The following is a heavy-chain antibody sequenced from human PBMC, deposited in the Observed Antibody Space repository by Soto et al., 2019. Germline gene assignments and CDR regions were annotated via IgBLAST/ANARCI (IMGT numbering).Heavy chain of an antibody. CDR3: ATRSPAFDY. Sequence: QVPLVQSGPEVKKPGASVQVSCKTSGYTFTSYGISWVRQAPGQGLEWMGWITTDKGKTTYAQKFQGRVTMTTDTSTSTAYMELRSLRSDDTAVYYCATRSPAFDYWGQGTLVTVSS. CDR1: GYTFTSYG. CDR2: ITTDKGKT. V-gene: IGHV1-18*01. J-gene: IGHJ4*02.